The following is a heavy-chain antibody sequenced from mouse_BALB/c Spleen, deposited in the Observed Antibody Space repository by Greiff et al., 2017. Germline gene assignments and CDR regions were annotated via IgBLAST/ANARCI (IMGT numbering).Heavy chain of an antibody. V-gene: IGHV5-17*02. CDR3: AREGGDGYGYLDY. J-gene: IGHJ2*01. Sequence: EVKLMESGGGLVQPGGSRKLSCAASGFTFSSFGMHWVRQAPEKGLEWVAYISSGSSTIYYADTVKGRFTISRDNTKNTLFLQMTSLRSEDTAMYDCAREGGDGYGYLDYWGQGTTLTVSS. CDR1: GFTFSSFG. D-gene: IGHD2-3*01. CDR2: ISSGSSTI.